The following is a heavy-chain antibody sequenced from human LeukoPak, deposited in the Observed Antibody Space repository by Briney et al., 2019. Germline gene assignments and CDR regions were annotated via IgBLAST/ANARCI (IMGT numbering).Heavy chain of an antibody. Sequence: SETLSLTCTVSGGSISYYYWSWIRQPPGKGLEWIGHIYHSGSTNYTPSFKSRVTISVDTSKNHFSLYLSSVTAADTAVYYCVRHAATRHNYGMDVWGQGTTVTVSS. CDR2: IYHSGST. CDR1: GGSISYYY. J-gene: IGHJ6*02. CDR3: VRHAATRHNYGMDV. D-gene: IGHD6-13*01. V-gene: IGHV4-59*08.